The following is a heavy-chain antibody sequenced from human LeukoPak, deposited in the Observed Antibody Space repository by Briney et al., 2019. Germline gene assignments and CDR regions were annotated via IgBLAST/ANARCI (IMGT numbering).Heavy chain of an antibody. V-gene: IGHV4-39*07. CDR2: IYYSGST. CDR3: NGVRDYYYYMDV. J-gene: IGHJ6*03. Sequence: SETLSLTCTVSGGSISSSSYYWGWIRQPPGKGLEWIGSIYYSGSTYYNPSLKSRVTISVDTSKNQFSLKLSSVTAADTAVYYCNGVRDYYYYMDVWGKGTTVTISS. CDR1: GGSISSSSYY. D-gene: IGHD2-8*01.